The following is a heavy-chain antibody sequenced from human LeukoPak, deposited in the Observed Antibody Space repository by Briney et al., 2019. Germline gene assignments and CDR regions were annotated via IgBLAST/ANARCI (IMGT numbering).Heavy chain of an antibody. CDR3: ARSFLWSGYYSGRNWFDP. V-gene: IGHV4-34*01. CDR2: INHSGST. CDR1: GGSFSGYY. D-gene: IGHD3-3*01. J-gene: IGHJ5*02. Sequence: PSETLSLTCAVYGGSFSGYYWSWIRQPPGKGLEWIGEINHSGSTNYNPSLKSRVTISVDTSKNQFSLKLSSVTAADTAVYYYARSFLWSGYYSGRNWFDPWGQGTLVTVSS.